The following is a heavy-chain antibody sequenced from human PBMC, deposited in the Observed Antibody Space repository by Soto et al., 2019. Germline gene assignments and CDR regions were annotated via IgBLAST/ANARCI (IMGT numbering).Heavy chain of an antibody. CDR1: GYMFTRYA. CDR3: ARGYCSSSSCYIGNWFDP. Sequence: ASVKVSCKASGYMFTRYAISWVRQAPGQGLEWMGWISGYNSNTNYAQKIQGRVTMTRNTSISTAYMELSSLRSEDTAVYYCARGYCSSSSCYIGNWFDPWGQGTLVTVSS. J-gene: IGHJ5*02. V-gene: IGHV1-18*01. CDR2: ISGYNSNT. D-gene: IGHD2-2*02.